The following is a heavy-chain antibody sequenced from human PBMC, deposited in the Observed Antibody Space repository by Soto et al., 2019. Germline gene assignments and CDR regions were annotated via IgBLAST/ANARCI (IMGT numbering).Heavy chain of an antibody. J-gene: IGHJ4*02. D-gene: IGHD6-19*01. CDR3: APSSGWNETPDY. CDR1: GFTFSSYS. CDR2: ISSSSSYI. Sequence: GSLRLSCAASGFTFSSYSMNWVRQAPGKGLEWVSSISSSSSYIYYADSVKGRFTISRDNAKNSLYLQMNSLRAEDTAVYYCAPSSGWNETPDYWGQGTLVTVSS. V-gene: IGHV3-21*01.